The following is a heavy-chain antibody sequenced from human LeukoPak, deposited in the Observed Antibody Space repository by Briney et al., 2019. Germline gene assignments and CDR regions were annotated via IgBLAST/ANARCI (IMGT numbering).Heavy chain of an antibody. J-gene: IGHJ3*02. Sequence: SVKVSCKASGGTFSSYAISWVRQAPGQGLEWMGRIIPIFGTANYAQKFQGRVTITTDESTSTAYMELSSLRSGDTAVYYCATWAYYYDSSGYFKHAFDIWGQGTMVTVSS. D-gene: IGHD3-22*01. CDR1: GGTFSSYA. V-gene: IGHV1-69*05. CDR2: IIPIFGTA. CDR3: ATWAYYYDSSGYFKHAFDI.